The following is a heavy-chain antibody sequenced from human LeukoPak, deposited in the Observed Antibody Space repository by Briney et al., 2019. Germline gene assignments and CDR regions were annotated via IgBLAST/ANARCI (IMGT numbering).Heavy chain of an antibody. CDR1: GGSFSGYY. J-gene: IGHJ4*02. D-gene: IGHD3-10*01. CDR3: AREGRPSYYYGSGSYYNGLPLDY. Sequence: SETLSLTCAVYGGSFSGYYWSWIRQPPGKGLEWIGEINHSGSTNYNPSLKSRVTISVDTSRNQFSLKLSSVTAADTAVYYCAREGRPSYYYGSGSYYNGLPLDYWGQGTLVTVSS. CDR2: INHSGST. V-gene: IGHV4-34*01.